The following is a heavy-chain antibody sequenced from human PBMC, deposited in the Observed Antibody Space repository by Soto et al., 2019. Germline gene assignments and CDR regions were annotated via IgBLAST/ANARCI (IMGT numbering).Heavy chain of an antibody. V-gene: IGHV4-4*02. D-gene: IGHD2-15*01. CDR1: GDSISSPNW. CDR3: ARVRQNCSGNRCHFDP. J-gene: IGHJ5*02. Sequence: QVQLQQSGPGLVKPSGTLSLTCTVSGDSISSPNWWNWVRQSPGKGLEWIAEIHHDGRTNYNPSLKGRVPLSIDEFNNHFPPELTSVTAGDKAIYYCARVRQNCSGNRCHFDPWGQGALVTVSS. CDR2: IHHDGRT.